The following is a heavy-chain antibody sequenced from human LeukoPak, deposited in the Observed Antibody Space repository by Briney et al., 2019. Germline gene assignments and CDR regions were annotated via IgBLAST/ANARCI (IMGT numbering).Heavy chain of an antibody. J-gene: IGHJ5*02. CDR3: AREVRGAGTVGWFDP. Sequence: GGSLRLSCAASGFIFGSYGMHWVRQAPGKGLDWVAVIWNDGHKEYYADSVKGRFTISRDNSKNTLYLQMNSLRAEDTALYYCAREVRGAGTVGWFDPWGQGTLVTVSS. D-gene: IGHD6-19*01. CDR2: IWNDGHKE. V-gene: IGHV3-33*01. CDR1: GFIFGSYG.